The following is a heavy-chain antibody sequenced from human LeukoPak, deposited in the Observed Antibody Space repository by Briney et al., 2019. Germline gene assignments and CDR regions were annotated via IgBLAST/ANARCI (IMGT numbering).Heavy chain of an antibody. CDR3: ARHKVEAPILDS. J-gene: IGHJ4*02. V-gene: IGHV4-34*01. CDR2: INHSGST. CDR1: GGSISSYY. Sequence: PSETLSLTCTVSGGSISSYYWSWIRQPPGKGLEWIGEINHSGSTNYNPSLKSRVTISVDTSKNQFSLKLNSVTAADTAVYYCARHKVEAPILDSWGQGTLVTISS. D-gene: IGHD1-26*01.